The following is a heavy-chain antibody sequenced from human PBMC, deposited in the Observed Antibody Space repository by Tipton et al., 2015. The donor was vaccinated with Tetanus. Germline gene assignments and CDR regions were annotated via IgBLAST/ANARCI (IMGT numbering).Heavy chain of an antibody. CDR3: ARVKVSVYGPQVNYFLDS. CDR2: ITYSAST. V-gene: IGHV4-59*01. CDR1: GSSMSSYY. Sequence: TLSLTCSVSGSSMSSYYWAWIRQAPGKRLEWIGYITYSASTKYSPSLKDRVRMYLRAPQNEFSLNLESVTGADTAVYHCARVKVSVYGPQVNYFLDSWGQGSLVIVTS. D-gene: IGHD2/OR15-2a*01. J-gene: IGHJ4*02.